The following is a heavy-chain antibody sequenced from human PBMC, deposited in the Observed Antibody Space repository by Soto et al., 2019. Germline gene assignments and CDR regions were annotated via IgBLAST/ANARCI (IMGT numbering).Heavy chain of an antibody. Sequence: GGSLRLSCTTSGFSFDFYAMTWFRQPPGKGLEWVGFIRSNTFGGTAEYAASVKGRFTISRDDSKRIAYLELNSLKTEDTAVYYCARDQLTTYYYDNGGHQPRYPSWGQGTLVTVSS. CDR2: IRSNTFGGTA. V-gene: IGHV3-49*03. D-gene: IGHD3-22*01. CDR1: GFSFDFYA. CDR3: ARDQLTTYYYDNGGHQPRYPS. J-gene: IGHJ5*02.